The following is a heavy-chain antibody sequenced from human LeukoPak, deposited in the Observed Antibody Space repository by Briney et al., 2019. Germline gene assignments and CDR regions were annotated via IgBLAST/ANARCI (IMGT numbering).Heavy chain of an antibody. Sequence: GGSLRLSCAASGFSFSTYWMTWARQAPGKGLEWVANIKQDGSENYYVDSARGRFTISRDNAKNSLYLQMNSLTAEYTAVYYCATDLGSSRPNFWGQGILVTVSS. D-gene: IGHD6-13*01. CDR1: GFSFSTYW. CDR2: IKQDGSEN. V-gene: IGHV3-7*01. J-gene: IGHJ4*02. CDR3: ATDLGSSRPNF.